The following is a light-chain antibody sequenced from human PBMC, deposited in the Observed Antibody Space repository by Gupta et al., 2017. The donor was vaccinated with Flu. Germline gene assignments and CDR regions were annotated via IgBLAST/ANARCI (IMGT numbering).Light chain of an antibody. CDR2: AAS. V-gene: IGKV1-39*01. CDR3: QQRDSTLWT. Sequence: DIQMTQSPSSLSASVGDRVTITCRASQSINSYLNWYQQKPGKAPKLLIYAASRVQSGVPSRFSGSGSGTDFTLTISRRQPEDFATYYCQQRDSTLWTFGQGTKVEIK. J-gene: IGKJ1*01. CDR1: QSINSY.